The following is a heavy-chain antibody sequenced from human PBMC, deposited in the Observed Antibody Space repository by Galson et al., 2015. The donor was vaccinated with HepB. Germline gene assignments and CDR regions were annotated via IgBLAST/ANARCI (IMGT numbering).Heavy chain of an antibody. CDR3: AKGSHFSWGYSFDY. CDR2: ISWNSGSI. V-gene: IGHV3-9*01. Sequence: SLRLSCAASGFRFDDFAMHWVRQAPGKGLEWVSGISWNSGSIDYVDSVKGRFTISRDNAKNSLYLQMTSLRAEDTALYYCAKGSHFSWGYSFDYWGQGTLVTVSS. J-gene: IGHJ4*02. D-gene: IGHD2-15*01. CDR1: GFRFDDFA.